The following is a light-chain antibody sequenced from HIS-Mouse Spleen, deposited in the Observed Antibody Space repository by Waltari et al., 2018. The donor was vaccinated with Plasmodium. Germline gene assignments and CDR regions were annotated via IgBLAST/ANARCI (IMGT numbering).Light chain of an antibody. J-gene: IGLJ3*02. CDR2: EDS. Sequence: SHKPTQPPSVSVSPRQPASTTCSADALPPNYAYWYQQKSGQAPVLAIYEDSKRPSGIPERFSGSSSGTMATLTISGAQVEDEADYYCYSTDSSGNHRVFGGGTKLTVL. CDR1: ALPPNY. CDR3: YSTDSSGNHRV. V-gene: IGLV3-10*01.